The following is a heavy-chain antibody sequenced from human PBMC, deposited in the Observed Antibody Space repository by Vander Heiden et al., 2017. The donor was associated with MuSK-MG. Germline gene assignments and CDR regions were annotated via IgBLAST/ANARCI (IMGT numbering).Heavy chain of an antibody. CDR2: IIPIFGTA. Sequence: QVQLVQSGAEVKKPGSSVKVSCKASGGTFRSYAISWVRQAPGQGLEWMGGIIPIFGTANYAQKFQGRVTITADESTSTAYMELSSLRSEDTAVYYCARRAYCGGDCSAYYYYYMDVWGKGTTVTVSS. D-gene: IGHD2-21*01. CDR1: GGTFRSYA. V-gene: IGHV1-69*01. CDR3: ARRAYCGGDCSAYYYYYMDV. J-gene: IGHJ6*03.